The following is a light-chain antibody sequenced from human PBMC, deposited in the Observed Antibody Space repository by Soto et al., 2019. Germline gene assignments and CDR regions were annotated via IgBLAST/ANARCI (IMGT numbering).Light chain of an antibody. V-gene: IGLV3-21*02. Sequence: SYELTQPPSGCVAPGQTARITCGGNNIGSTSVHWYKQSPGQAPVLVVYDDNDRPSGIPERFSGFNSENTATLTITRLEAGDEADYYCQVWNISTDPYVFGTGTKVTLL. CDR2: DDN. CDR1: NIGSTS. CDR3: QVWNISTDPYV. J-gene: IGLJ1*01.